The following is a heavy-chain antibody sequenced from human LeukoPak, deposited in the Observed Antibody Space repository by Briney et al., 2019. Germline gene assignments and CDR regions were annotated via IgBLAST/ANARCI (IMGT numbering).Heavy chain of an antibody. D-gene: IGHD3-22*01. V-gene: IGHV3-53*01. J-gene: IGHJ4*02. CDR2: IYSGGST. CDR3: CYDSSGYYSMRFDY. Sequence: GGSLRLSCAASGFTVSSNYMSWVRQAPGKGLEWVSVIYSGGSTYYADSVKGRFTISRDNYKNTLYLQMNSLRAEDTAVYYCCYDSSGYYSMRFDYWGQGTLVTVSS. CDR1: GFTVSSNY.